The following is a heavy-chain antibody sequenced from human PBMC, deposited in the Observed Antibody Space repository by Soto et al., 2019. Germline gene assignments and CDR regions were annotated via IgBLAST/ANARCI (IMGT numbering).Heavy chain of an antibody. CDR3: ARGGGLTTVNY. D-gene: IGHD4-4*01. CDR1: GGSISSGGYY. J-gene: IGHJ4*02. V-gene: IGHV4-31*03. CDR2: IYDSGST. Sequence: QVQLQESGPGLVKPSETLSLTGTVSGGSISSGGYYWSWIRQHPGKGLEWIGDIYDSGSTHYNPSLKSRVAISLDTSKNQFSLRLSSVTAADTAVYYCARGGGLTTVNYWGQGTLVTVSS.